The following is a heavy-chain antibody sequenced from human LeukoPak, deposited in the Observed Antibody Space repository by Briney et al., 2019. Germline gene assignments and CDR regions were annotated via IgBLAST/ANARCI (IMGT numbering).Heavy chain of an antibody. CDR1: GFTFSSYA. CDR3: AKNGPGNYCSGGSCLDWFDP. V-gene: IGHV3-23*01. D-gene: IGHD2-15*01. J-gene: IGHJ5*02. CDR2: ISGSGST. Sequence: GGSLRLSCAASGFTFSSYAMSWVRQAPGKGLEWVSAISGSGSTYYADSVKGRFTISRDNSKNTLYLQMNSLRAEDTAVYYCAKNGPGNYCSGGSCLDWFDPWGQGTLVTVSS.